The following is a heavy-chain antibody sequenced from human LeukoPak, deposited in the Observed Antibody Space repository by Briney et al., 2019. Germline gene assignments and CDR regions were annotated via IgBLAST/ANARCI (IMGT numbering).Heavy chain of an antibody. V-gene: IGHV4-4*07. Sequence: ASETLSLTCTVSGGSISSYYWSWSRQPAGKGLEWIGRIYTSGSTNYNPSLKSRVTISVDKSKNQFSLKLSSVTAADTAVYYCARHTTYYDFWSGLGWFDPWGQGTLVTVSS. CDR1: GGSISSYY. CDR2: IYTSGST. J-gene: IGHJ5*02. CDR3: ARHTTYYDFWSGLGWFDP. D-gene: IGHD3-3*01.